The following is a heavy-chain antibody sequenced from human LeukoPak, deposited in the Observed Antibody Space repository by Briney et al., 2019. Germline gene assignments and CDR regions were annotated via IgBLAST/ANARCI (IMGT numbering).Heavy chain of an antibody. CDR1: GFTFSSYA. J-gene: IGHJ4*02. CDR2: ISGSGGST. Sequence: TGGSLRLSCAASGFTFSSYAMSWVRQAPGKGLEWVSAISGSGGSTYYADSVEGRFTISRDNSKNTLYLQMNSLRAEDTAVYYCASYGEGYYFDYWGQGTLVTVSS. V-gene: IGHV3-23*01. CDR3: ASYGEGYYFDY. D-gene: IGHD1-26*01.